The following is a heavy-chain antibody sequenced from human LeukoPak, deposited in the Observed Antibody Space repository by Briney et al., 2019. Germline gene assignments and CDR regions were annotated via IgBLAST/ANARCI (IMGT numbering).Heavy chain of an antibody. Sequence: SVKVSCKASGGTFSSYAISWVRQAPGQGLEWMGGIIPIFGTANYAQKFQGRVTITADESTSTAYMELSSLRSEDTAVYYCARDLGENGDYGAFDIWGQGTMVTVSS. V-gene: IGHV1-69*13. CDR2: IIPIFGTA. J-gene: IGHJ3*02. D-gene: IGHD4-17*01. CDR1: GGTFSSYA. CDR3: ARDLGENGDYGAFDI.